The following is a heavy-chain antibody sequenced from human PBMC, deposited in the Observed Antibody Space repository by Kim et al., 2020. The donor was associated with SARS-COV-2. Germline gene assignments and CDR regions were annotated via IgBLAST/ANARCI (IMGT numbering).Heavy chain of an antibody. CDR3: ASADTRYLYYALDI. CDR1: GDSITSDNCY. Sequence: SETLSLTCTVSGDSITSDNCYWVWQPQRPGLELKWFGYFFDTRSTYYNPSLQSRVTISVATSKNQLSLKVMTVTAADTSVYDCASADTRYLYYALDIWG. CDR2: FFDTRST. D-gene: IGHD2-8*01. V-gene: IGHV4-39*07. J-gene: IGHJ3*02.